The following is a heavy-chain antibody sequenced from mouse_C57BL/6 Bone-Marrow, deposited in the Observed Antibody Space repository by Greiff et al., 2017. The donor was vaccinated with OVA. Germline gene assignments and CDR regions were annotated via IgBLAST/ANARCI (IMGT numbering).Heavy chain of an antibody. CDR2: IRNKANNHAT. J-gene: IGHJ3*01. CDR3: TRGLYYYGSSPWFAY. D-gene: IGHD1-1*01. CDR1: GFTFSDAW. Sequence: EVKLMESGGGLVQPGGSMKLSCAASGFTFSDAWMDWVRQSPEKGLEWVAEIRNKANNHATYYAESVKGRFTISRDDSKSSVYLQMNSLRAEDTGIYYCTRGLYYYGSSPWFAYWGQGTLVTVSA. V-gene: IGHV6-6*01.